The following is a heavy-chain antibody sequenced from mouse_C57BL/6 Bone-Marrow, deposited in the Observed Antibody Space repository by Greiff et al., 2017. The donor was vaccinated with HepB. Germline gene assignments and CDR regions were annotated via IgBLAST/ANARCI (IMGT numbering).Heavy chain of an antibody. CDR2: INSDGGST. CDR1: EYEFPSHD. J-gene: IGHJ1*03. V-gene: IGHV5-2*01. Sequence: DVMLVESGGGLVQPGESLKLSCESNEYEFPSHDMSWVRKTPEKRLELVAAINSDGGSTYYPDTMERRFIISRDNTKKTLYLQMSSLRSEDTALYYCARHRYYGSSYWYFDVWGTGTTVTVSS. CDR3: ARHRYYGSSYWYFDV. D-gene: IGHD1-1*01.